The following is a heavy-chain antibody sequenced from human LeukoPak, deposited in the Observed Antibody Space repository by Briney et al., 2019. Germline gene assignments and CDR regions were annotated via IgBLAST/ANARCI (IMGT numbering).Heavy chain of an antibody. CDR3: ARGDRMVRGVEAFDY. J-gene: IGHJ4*02. D-gene: IGHD3-10*01. CDR1: GYTFTSYY. Sequence: ASVKVSCKASGYTFTSYYMHWVRQAPGQGLEWMGMINPSGGSTSYAQKFQGRVTMTRDTSTSTVYMELSSLRSEDTAVYYCARGDRMVRGVEAFDYWGQGTLVTVSS. CDR2: INPSGGST. V-gene: IGHV1-46*01.